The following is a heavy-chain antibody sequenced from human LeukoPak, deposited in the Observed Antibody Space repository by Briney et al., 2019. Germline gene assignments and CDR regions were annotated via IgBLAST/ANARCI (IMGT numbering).Heavy chain of an antibody. CDR1: GYTFTGYY. V-gene: IGHV1-2*02. J-gene: IGHJ4*02. CDR3: ARVMWFGELSLHYFDY. CDR2: INPNSGGT. D-gene: IGHD3-10*01. Sequence: GASVKVSCKASGYTFTGYYMHWVRQAPGQGLEWMGWINPNSGGTNYAQKFQGRVTMTRDTSISTAYMELSRLRSDDTAVYYCARVMWFGELSLHYFDYWGQGALVTVSS.